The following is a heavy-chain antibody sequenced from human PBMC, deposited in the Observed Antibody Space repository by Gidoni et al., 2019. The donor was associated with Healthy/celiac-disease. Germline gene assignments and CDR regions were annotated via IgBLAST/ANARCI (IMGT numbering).Heavy chain of an antibody. D-gene: IGHD1-26*01. CDR1: GGSFSGYY. J-gene: IGHJ6*02. CDR2: INHSGST. CDR3: ARGRGSYYVAYYYYGMDV. Sequence: QVQLQQWGAGLLKPSETLSLTCAVYGGSFSGYYWSWIRQPPGKGLEWIGEINHSGSTNYNPSLKSRVTISVDTSKNQFSLKLSSVTAADTAVYYCARGRGSYYVAYYYYGMDVWGQGTTVTVSS. V-gene: IGHV4-34*01.